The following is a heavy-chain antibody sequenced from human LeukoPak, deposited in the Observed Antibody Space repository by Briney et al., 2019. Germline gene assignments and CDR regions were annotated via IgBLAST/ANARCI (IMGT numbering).Heavy chain of an antibody. D-gene: IGHD3-22*01. V-gene: IGHV4-59*01. CDR2: IYYSGST. Sequence: PSETLSLTCTVSGGSLSSYYWSWIRQPPGKGLEWIGYIYYSGSTNYNPSLKSRVTISVDMSKNQFSLKLSSVTAADTAVYYCARATMEYGYYYDFDYWGQGTLVTVSS. J-gene: IGHJ4*02. CDR3: ARATMEYGYYYDFDY. CDR1: GGSLSSYY.